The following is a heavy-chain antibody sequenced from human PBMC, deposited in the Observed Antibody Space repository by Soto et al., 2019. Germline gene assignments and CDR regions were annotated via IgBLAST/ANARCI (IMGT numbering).Heavy chain of an antibody. J-gene: IGHJ2*01. D-gene: IGHD3-16*01. CDR1: GGSFSGYY. Sequence: QVQLQQWGAGLLKPSETLSLTCAVYGGSFSGYYWSWIRQPPGKGLEWIGEINHSGSTNYNPSLKSRVTISVDTSNNQVSLKLSSVTAADTAVYYCARARSFARGYWYFDRWGRGTLVTVSS. CDR2: INHSGST. CDR3: ARARSFARGYWYFDR. V-gene: IGHV4-34*01.